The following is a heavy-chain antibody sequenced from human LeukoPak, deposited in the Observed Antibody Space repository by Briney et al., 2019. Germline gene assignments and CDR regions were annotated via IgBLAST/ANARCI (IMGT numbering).Heavy chain of an antibody. J-gene: IGHJ4*02. D-gene: IGHD4-23*01. Sequence: GASVKVSCKASGGTFSSYAISWVQQAPGQGLEWMGGIIPIFGTANYAQKFQGRVTITADESTSTAYMELSSLRSEDTAVYYCASDDYGGKIDYWGQGTLVTVSS. V-gene: IGHV1-69*13. CDR3: ASDDYGGKIDY. CDR2: IIPIFGTA. CDR1: GGTFSSYA.